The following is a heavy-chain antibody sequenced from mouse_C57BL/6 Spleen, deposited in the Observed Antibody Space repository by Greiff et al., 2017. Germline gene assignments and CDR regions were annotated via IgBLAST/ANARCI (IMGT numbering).Heavy chain of an antibody. CDR3: ARARITTVDYFDY. CDR1: GYTFTSYW. V-gene: IGHV1-55*01. Sequence: QVQLQQPGAELVKPGASVKMSCKASGYTFTSYWITWVKQRPGQGLEWIGDIYPGSGSTNYNEKFKSKATLTVDKSSSTAYMELRSLTSEDTAVYYCARARITTVDYFDYWGQGTTLTVSS. D-gene: IGHD1-1*01. CDR2: IYPGSGST. J-gene: IGHJ2*01.